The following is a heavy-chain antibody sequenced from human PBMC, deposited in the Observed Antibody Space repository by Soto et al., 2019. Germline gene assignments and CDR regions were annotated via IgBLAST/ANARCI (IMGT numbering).Heavy chain of an antibody. D-gene: IGHD6-19*01. CDR3: ARDRVAGTGGGAFDI. J-gene: IGHJ3*02. CDR1: GYTFTSYY. CDR2: INPSGGST. Sequence: GAAVKVSCKASGYTFTSYYMHWVRQAPGQGLEWMGIINPSGGSTSYAQKFQGRVTMTRDTSTSTVYMELSSLRSEDTAVYYCARDRVAGTGGGAFDIWGQGTMVTVS. V-gene: IGHV1-46*01.